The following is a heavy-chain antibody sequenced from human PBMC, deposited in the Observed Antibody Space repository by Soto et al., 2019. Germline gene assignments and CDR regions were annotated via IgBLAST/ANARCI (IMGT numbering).Heavy chain of an antibody. J-gene: IGHJ6*02. Sequence: SETLSLTCAVYGGSFSGYYWSWIRQPPGKGLEWIGEINHIGSTNYNPSLKILVTISVDTSKNQFSLKLSSVTAADTAVYYCSRGGSKGLWFGELLDPTYGMDVWGQGTTVTVSS. CDR2: INHIGST. CDR3: SRGGSKGLWFGELLDPTYGMDV. V-gene: IGHV4-34*01. CDR1: GGSFSGYY. D-gene: IGHD3-10*01.